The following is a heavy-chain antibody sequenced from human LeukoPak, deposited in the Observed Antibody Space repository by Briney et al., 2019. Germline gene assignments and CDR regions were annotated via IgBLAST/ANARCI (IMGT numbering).Heavy chain of an antibody. J-gene: IGHJ4*02. CDR2: ISTSGST. CDR1: GGSVSSGSYY. D-gene: IGHD1-26*01. CDR3: ASQVGYFDY. V-gene: IGHV4-61*02. Sequence: SQTLSLTCTVSGGSVSSGSYYWSWIRQPAGKGLEWIGRISTSGSTNYNPSLKSRVTISRDTSKNQFSLRLSSVTAADTAVYYCASQVGYFDYWGQGTLVTVSS.